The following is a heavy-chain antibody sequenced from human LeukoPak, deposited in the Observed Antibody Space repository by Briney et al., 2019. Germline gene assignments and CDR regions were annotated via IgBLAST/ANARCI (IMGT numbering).Heavy chain of an antibody. Sequence: SETLSLTCIVSGDSISSTSYYWAWIRQPPGKGLEWIGMIFYSGSAYHTPSLRGRVTLSVDTSRNQFSLNLISVTAADTGVYFCARQQSDTSLFDPWGQGTLVTVSS. CDR3: ARQQSDTSLFDP. J-gene: IGHJ5*02. CDR2: IFYSGSA. V-gene: IGHV4-39*01. D-gene: IGHD2-21*02. CDR1: GDSISSTSYY.